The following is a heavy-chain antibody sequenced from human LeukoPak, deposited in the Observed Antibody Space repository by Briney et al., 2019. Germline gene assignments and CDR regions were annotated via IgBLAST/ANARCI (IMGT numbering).Heavy chain of an antibody. CDR3: AKKPDFWSGPSDAFDI. V-gene: IGHV3-23*01. Sequence: GGSLRLSCAASGFTFSSYAMSWVRQAPGKGLEWVSAISGSGGSTYYADSVKGRFTISRDNSKNTLYLQMNSLRAEDTAVYYCAKKPDFWSGPSDAFDIWGQGTMVTVSS. CDR2: ISGSGGST. CDR1: GFTFSSYA. D-gene: IGHD3-3*01. J-gene: IGHJ3*02.